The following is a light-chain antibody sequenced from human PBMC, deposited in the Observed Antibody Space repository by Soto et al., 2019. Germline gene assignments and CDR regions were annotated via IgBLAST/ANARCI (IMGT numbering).Light chain of an antibody. V-gene: IGKV3-20*01. CDR1: QSVSSSY. J-gene: IGKJ2*01. Sequence: EIVLTQSPGTLSLSPGERATLSCRASQSVSSSYLAWYQQKPGQAPRLVIYGASSEATGIPDRFSGSGSGTAFTLTISRLEPEEFAVYYCQQHGSSPPYPFAQGTKLEIK. CDR2: GAS. CDR3: QQHGSSPPYP.